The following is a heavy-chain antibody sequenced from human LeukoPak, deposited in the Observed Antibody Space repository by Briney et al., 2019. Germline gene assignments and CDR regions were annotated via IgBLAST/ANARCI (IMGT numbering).Heavy chain of an antibody. CDR3: ARDIVVVPAAKEANWFDP. J-gene: IGHJ5*02. D-gene: IGHD2-2*01. Sequence: GVSVKVSCKASGYTFTGYYMHWVRQAPGQGLEWMGWINPNSGGTNYAQKFQGRVTMTRDTSISTAYMELSRLRSDDTAVYYCARDIVVVPAAKEANWFDPWGQGTLVTVSS. CDR1: GYTFTGYY. CDR2: INPNSGGT. V-gene: IGHV1-2*02.